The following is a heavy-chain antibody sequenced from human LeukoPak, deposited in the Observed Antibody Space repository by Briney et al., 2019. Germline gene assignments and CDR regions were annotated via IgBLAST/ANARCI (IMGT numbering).Heavy chain of an antibody. Sequence: GESLKISCKGSGYRFTNYWIGWVRQMPGKGLEWMGIIYPGDSETRYRASFRGQVTISADKSISTAYLQWSSLKASDTAMYYCARIMSRASDYNYVDDWGQGTLITVSS. V-gene: IGHV5-51*01. CDR3: ARIMSRASDYNYVDD. CDR2: IYPGDSET. J-gene: IGHJ4*02. CDR1: GYRFTNYW. D-gene: IGHD5-24*01.